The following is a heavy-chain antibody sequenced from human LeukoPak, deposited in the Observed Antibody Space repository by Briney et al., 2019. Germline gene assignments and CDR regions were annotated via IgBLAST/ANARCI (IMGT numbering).Heavy chain of an antibody. V-gene: IGHV1-69*13. CDR3: ARKAPGYYFDY. CDR2: IIPIFGTA. D-gene: IGHD1-14*01. CDR1: GYTFITYG. Sequence: SVKVSCKSSGYTFITYGISWVRQAAGQGLEWMGGIIPIFGTANYAQKFQGRVTITADESTSTAYMELSSLRSEDTAVYYCARKAPGYYFDYWGQGTLVTVSS. J-gene: IGHJ4*02.